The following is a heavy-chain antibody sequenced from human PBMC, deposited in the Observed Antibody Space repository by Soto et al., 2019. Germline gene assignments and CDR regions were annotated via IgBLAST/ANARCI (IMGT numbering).Heavy chain of an antibody. V-gene: IGHV1-3*01. Sequence: GASVKVSCKASGYTFTSYAMHWVRQAPGQRLEWMGWINAGDGNTKYSQKFQGRVTITRDTSASTAYMELSSLRSEDTAVYYCARDVPDYYDSSNLFDYWGQGTLVTVSS. CDR2: INAGDGNT. CDR3: ARDVPDYYDSSNLFDY. CDR1: GYTFTSYA. D-gene: IGHD3-22*01. J-gene: IGHJ4*02.